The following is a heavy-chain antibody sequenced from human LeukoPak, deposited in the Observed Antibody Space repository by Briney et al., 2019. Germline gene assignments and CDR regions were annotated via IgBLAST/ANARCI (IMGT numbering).Heavy chain of an antibody. CDR2: INPNSGGT. V-gene: IGHV1-2*02. CDR3: AVMGDRRDSYNYSDY. D-gene: IGHD5-24*01. J-gene: IGHJ4*02. CDR1: GYTFTGYY. Sequence: ASVKVSCKASGYTFTGYYMHWVRQAPGQGLEWMGWINPNSGGTNYAQKFQGRVTMTRDTSISTAYMELSRLRSDDTAVYYCAVMGDRRDSYNYSDYWGQGTLVTVSS.